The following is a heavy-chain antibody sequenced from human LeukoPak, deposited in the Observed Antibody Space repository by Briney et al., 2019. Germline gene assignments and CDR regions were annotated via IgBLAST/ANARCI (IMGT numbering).Heavy chain of an antibody. CDR1: GDRVSNDTAA. CDR2: TYYRSKWYY. CDR3: ARLRRYIKQATSGMDV. D-gene: IGHD5-18*01. J-gene: IGHJ6*02. Sequence: SQTLSLTFAISGDRVSNDTAAWSWIRQSPSRGLEWLGRTYYRSKWYYDYAISVKSRMTIDLETTKNRFSLHLNSGTPDDTAVYYCARLRRYIKQATSGMDVWGQGTTVTVSS. V-gene: IGHV6-1*01.